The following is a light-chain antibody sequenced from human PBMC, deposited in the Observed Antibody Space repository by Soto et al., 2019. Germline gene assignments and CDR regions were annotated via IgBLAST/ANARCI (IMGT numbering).Light chain of an antibody. CDR3: QQHASHPLT. J-gene: IGKJ5*01. Sequence: DIQMTQSPSSLSASVGDRVTITCRASEGIRNDLAWYQQKPGKAPKRLIHGASNLVSGVSSRFSGSGSGTEFTLTISGLQPEDLGTYYCQQHASHPLTFGQGTRLEIK. V-gene: IGKV1-17*01. CDR1: EGIRND. CDR2: GAS.